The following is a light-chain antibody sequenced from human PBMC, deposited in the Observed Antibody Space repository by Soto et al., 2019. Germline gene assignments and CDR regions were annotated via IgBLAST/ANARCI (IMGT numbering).Light chain of an antibody. Sequence: SYELTQPSSVSVSPGQTARITCSGDVLAKKYARWFQQKPGQAPVLVIYKDSERPSGIPERFSGSSSGTTVTLTISGAQVEDEADYYCNSFTTSSTYVFGTGTKLTVL. CDR1: VLAKKY. CDR2: KDS. CDR3: NSFTTSSTYV. V-gene: IGLV3-27*01. J-gene: IGLJ1*01.